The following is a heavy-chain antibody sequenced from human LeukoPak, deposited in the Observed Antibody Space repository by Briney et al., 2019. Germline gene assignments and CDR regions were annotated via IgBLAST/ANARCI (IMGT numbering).Heavy chain of an antibody. D-gene: IGHD3/OR15-3a*01. CDR1: GFRFATNA. J-gene: IGHJ4*02. CDR2: LFLGGDYT. V-gene: IGHV3-23*01. CDR3: AKGGLSSEGLDFPSKRSL. Sequence: GGSRKPPCAASGFRFATNARQWFRQAQGRGLEWVPPLFLGGDYTYYADSVKGRFTISRDNSKNTLYLQMNSLRAEDTALYYCAKGGLSSEGLDFPSKRSLWAQGTLVTVSS.